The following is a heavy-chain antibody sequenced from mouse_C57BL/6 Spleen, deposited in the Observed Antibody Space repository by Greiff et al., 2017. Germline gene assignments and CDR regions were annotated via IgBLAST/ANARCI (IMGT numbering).Heavy chain of an antibody. CDR1: GYTFTSYW. V-gene: IGHV1-74*01. CDR3: AIGNGSSYPAGTGYAMDY. Sequence: QVQLQQPGAELVKPGASVKVSCKASGYTFTSYWMHWVKQRPGQGLEWIGRIHPSDSDTNYNQKFKGKATLTVDKSSSTAYMQLSSLTSEDSAVYYCAIGNGSSYPAGTGYAMDYWGQGTSVTVSS. CDR2: IHPSDSDT. D-gene: IGHD1-1*01. J-gene: IGHJ4*01.